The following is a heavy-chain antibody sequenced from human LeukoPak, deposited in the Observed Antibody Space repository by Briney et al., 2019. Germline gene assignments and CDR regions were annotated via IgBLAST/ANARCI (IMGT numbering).Heavy chain of an antibody. CDR1: GYSITSGYY. CDR2: IYYSGST. V-gene: IGHV4-38-2*02. D-gene: IGHD6-13*01. J-gene: IGHJ6*03. Sequence: PSETLSLTCTVSGYSITSGYYWGWIRQSPGKGLEWIGSIYYSGSTYYSPSLKSRVTISVDTSKNQFSLKLSSVTAADTAVYYCARAAADLPWDYYYYYMDVWGKGTTVTVSS. CDR3: ARAAADLPWDYYYYYMDV.